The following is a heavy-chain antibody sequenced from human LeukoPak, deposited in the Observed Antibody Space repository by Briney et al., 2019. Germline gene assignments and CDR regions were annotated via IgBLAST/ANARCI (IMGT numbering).Heavy chain of an antibody. CDR1: GFTFSSYA. J-gene: IGHJ6*03. V-gene: IGHV3-30*04. D-gene: IGHD3-3*01. CDR3: ARGKRITIRYYYYMDV. CDR2: ISYDGSNK. Sequence: AGSLRLSCAASGFTFSSYAMHWVRQAPGKGLEWVAVISYDGSNKYYADSVKGRFTISRDNSKNTLCLQMNSLRAEDTAVYYCARGKRITIRYYYYMDVWGKGTTVTVSS.